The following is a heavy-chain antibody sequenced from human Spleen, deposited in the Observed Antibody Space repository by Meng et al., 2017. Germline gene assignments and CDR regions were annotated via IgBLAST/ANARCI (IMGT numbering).Heavy chain of an antibody. D-gene: IGHD3-10*01. CDR1: GYSFIASY. Sequence: ASVKVSCKASGYSFIASYVQWVRQAPGQGLEWMGRINPNTGDTNYAQKFQGRVTMTRDTSISTAYMELSRLRSDDTAIYYCARVGSGSYYNGGLYWGQGTLVTVSS. J-gene: IGHJ4*02. V-gene: IGHV1-2*06. CDR3: ARVGSGSYYNGGLY. CDR2: INPNTGDT.